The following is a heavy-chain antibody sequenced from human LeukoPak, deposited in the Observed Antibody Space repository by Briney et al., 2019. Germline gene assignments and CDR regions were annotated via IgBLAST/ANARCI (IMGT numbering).Heavy chain of an antibody. Sequence: SETLSLTCTVSGASIGSYFWSWIRQPPGKGLEWVGYISQNGYTKYTPSLKSRVTISRDTSENQFSLILSSVTAADTAVYYCTRHDVVAVIGHGMAVWGQGTTVTVSS. V-gene: IGHV4-59*08. CDR3: TRHDVVAVIGHGMAV. CDR1: GASIGSYF. D-gene: IGHD2-15*01. J-gene: IGHJ6*02. CDR2: ISQNGYT.